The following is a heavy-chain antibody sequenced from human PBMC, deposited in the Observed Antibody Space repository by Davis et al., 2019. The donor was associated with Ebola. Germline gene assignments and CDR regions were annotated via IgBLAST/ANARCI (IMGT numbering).Heavy chain of an antibody. CDR2: INTDGSYT. CDR3: AGSSDVKHLFQHGMDV. CDR1: GFTFSSSW. V-gene: IGHV3-74*01. J-gene: IGHJ6*02. Sequence: PGGSLRLSCAASGFTFSSSWMHWVRQAPGKGLIWVSRINTDGSYTSYADSVKGRFTISRDTTKNTVFLQMRSLRAEDTAVYYCAGSSDVKHLFQHGMDVWGQGTTVTVSS. D-gene: IGHD3-10*01.